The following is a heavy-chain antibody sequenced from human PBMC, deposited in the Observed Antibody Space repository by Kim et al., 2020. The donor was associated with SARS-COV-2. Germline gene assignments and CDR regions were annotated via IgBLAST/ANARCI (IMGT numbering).Heavy chain of an antibody. CDR2: K. D-gene: IGHD3-10*01. CDR3: ASGELEVPWFY. Sequence: KYYADSVKGRFTISRDNAKNSLYLQMNSLRAEDTAVYYCASGELEVPWFYWGQGTLVTVSS. J-gene: IGHJ4*02. V-gene: IGHV3-21*01.